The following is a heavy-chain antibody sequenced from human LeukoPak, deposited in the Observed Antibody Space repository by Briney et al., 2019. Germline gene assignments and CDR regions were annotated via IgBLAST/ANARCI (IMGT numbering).Heavy chain of an antibody. V-gene: IGHV3-30*04. D-gene: IGHD2-2*01. CDR2: ISSDGSNK. J-gene: IGHJ4*02. Sequence: PGGSLRLSCAASGFTFSSYAMHWVRQAPGKGLEWVAVISSDGSNKYSADSMKGRFTISRDNSKNTLYLQMNSLRAEDTAVYYCAKDLRRYCSSTSCYGGFDYWGQGTLVTVSS. CDR1: GFTFSSYA. CDR3: AKDLRRYCSSTSCYGGFDY.